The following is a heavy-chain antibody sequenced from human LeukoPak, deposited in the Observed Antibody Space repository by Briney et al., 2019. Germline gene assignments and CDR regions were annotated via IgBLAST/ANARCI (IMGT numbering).Heavy chain of an antibody. CDR3: ARGQGLQYNSPLADP. Sequence: GGSLRLSCAASGFTFSSYWMYWVRQAPGKGLVWVSRISSDGSSTSYADSMKGRFTISRDNAKNTLYLQMNSLRADDTAVYYCARGQGLQYNSPLADPWGQGTLVTVSS. J-gene: IGHJ5*02. CDR1: GFTFSSYW. V-gene: IGHV3-74*01. CDR2: ISSDGSST. D-gene: IGHD4-11*01.